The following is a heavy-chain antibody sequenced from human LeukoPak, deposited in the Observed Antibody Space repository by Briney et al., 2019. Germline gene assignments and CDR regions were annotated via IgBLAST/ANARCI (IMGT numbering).Heavy chain of an antibody. D-gene: IGHD6-13*01. J-gene: IGHJ5*02. CDR3: AESAVSNSWSQPLLS. V-gene: IGHV3-30*18. CDR2: ISYDGSTK. CDR1: GFTFSSSG. Sequence: GGSLRLSCAASGFTFSSSGMHWVRRAPGKGLEWVSVISYDGSTKYYADSVKGRFTISRDNSNTTLYLQMNSLKSEDTAFYSCAESAVSNSWSQPLLSWGQGTLVTVSS.